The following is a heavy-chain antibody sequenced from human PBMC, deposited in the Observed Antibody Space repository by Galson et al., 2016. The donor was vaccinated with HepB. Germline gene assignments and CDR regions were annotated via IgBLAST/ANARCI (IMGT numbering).Heavy chain of an antibody. D-gene: IGHD3-3*01. CDR3: ARAFYDFFRDWRAIIGNV. CDR1: EFIFSDFA. J-gene: IGHJ6*02. Sequence: SLRLSCAASEFIFSDFAFSWVRQAPGKGLEWLSSISGSGNTNYADPVKGRFIISRDNSKGTLYLEMSSLRVDDTAIYYCARAFYDFFRDWRAIIGNVWGQGTTVTVSS. CDR2: ISGSGNT. V-gene: IGHV3-23*01.